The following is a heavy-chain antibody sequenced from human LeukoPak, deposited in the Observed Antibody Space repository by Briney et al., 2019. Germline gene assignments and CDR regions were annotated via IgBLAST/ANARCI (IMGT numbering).Heavy chain of an antibody. CDR3: ARLSRNYLRRGIFLDF. CDR2: INDRGTI. CDR1: GGSFIPYY. Sequence: PSETLSLTCAVYGGSFIPYYWTWIRQPPGKGLEWIGEINDRGTINYNPSLQSRVTISVDRSKKQFALRLNSVTAADTAEYFCARLSRNYLRRGIFLDFWGQGILVTVSS. J-gene: IGHJ4*02. D-gene: IGHD3-10*01. V-gene: IGHV4-34*01.